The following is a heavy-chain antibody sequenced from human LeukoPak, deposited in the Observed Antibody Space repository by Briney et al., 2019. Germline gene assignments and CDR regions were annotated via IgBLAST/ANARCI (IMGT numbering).Heavy chain of an antibody. D-gene: IGHD2-8*01. J-gene: IGHJ6*02. Sequence: SVKVSCKASGGTFSSYAISWVRQAPGQGLEWMGGIIPIFGTANYAQKFQGRVTITADESTSTAYMELSSLRSEDTAVYYCATRYCTNGVCSNTYYYYYGMDVWGQGTTVTVSS. V-gene: IGHV1-69*13. CDR2: IIPIFGTA. CDR1: GGTFSSYA. CDR3: ATRYCTNGVCSNTYYYYYGMDV.